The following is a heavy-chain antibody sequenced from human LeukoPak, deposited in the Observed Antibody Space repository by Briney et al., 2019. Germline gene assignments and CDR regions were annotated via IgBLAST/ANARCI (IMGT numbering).Heavy chain of an antibody. CDR1: GFTFSSYA. V-gene: IGHV3-30*04. CDR2: ISYDGSNK. D-gene: IGHD4-17*01. Sequence: GGSLRLSCAASGFTFSSYAMHWVRQAPGKGLEWVAVISYDGSNKYYADSVKGRFTISRDNSKNTLYLQMNGLRAEDTAVYYCARVYGDVDYWGQGTLVTVSS. CDR3: ARVYGDVDY. J-gene: IGHJ4*02.